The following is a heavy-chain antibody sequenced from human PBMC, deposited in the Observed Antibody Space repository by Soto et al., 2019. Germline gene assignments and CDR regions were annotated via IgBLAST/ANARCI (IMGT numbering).Heavy chain of an antibody. CDR1: GGSISSGGYY. Sequence: SETLSLTCTVSGGSISSGGYYWSWIRQHPGKGLEWIGYIYYSGSTYYNPSLKSRVTISVDTSKNQFSLKLSSVTAADTAVYYCARDLRDYYDSSGYYRPFAAFDIWGQGTMVTVSS. J-gene: IGHJ3*02. CDR2: IYYSGST. D-gene: IGHD3-22*01. CDR3: ARDLRDYYDSSGYYRPFAAFDI. V-gene: IGHV4-31*03.